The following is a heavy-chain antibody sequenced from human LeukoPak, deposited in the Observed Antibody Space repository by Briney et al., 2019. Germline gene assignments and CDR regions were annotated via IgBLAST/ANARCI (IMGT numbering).Heavy chain of an antibody. CDR2: IYTSGST. CDR1: GGSISGYY. CDR3: ARGDSSGWVFDY. V-gene: IGHV4-4*07. Sequence: SETLSLTCTVSGGSISGYYWSWIRQPAGKGLEWIGRIYTSGSTNYNPSLKSRATISVDKSKNQFSLKLNSVTAADTAVYYCARGDSSGWVFDYWGQGTLVTVSS. D-gene: IGHD6-19*01. J-gene: IGHJ4*02.